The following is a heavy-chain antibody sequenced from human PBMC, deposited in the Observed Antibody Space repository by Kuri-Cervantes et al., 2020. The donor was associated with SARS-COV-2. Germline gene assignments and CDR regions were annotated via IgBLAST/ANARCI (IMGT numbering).Heavy chain of an antibody. J-gene: IGHJ6*02. D-gene: IGHD1/OR15-1a*01. CDR3: ARDHRYNWNRGGMDV. CDR1: GFTFSRYW. Sequence: GESLKISCAVSGFTFSRYWMSWVRQAPGKGLEWVANIKQDGSEKYYVDSVKGRFTISRDNAKNSLYLQMNSLRAEDTAVYYCARDHRYNWNRGGMDVWGQGTTVTVSS. V-gene: IGHV3-7*03. CDR2: IKQDGSEK.